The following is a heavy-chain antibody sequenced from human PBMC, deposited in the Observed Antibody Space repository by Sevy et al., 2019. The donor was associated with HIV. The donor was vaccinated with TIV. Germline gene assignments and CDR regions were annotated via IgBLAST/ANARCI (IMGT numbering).Heavy chain of an antibody. CDR1: GYTFTGYY. Sequence: ASVKVSCKASGYTFTGYYMHWVRQAPGQGLEWMGRINPNSGGTNYAQKFQGRVTMTRDTSISTAYMERSRLRSDDTAVYYCARTPARIAAAGTINWFDPWGQGTLVTVSS. D-gene: IGHD6-13*01. CDR3: ARTPARIAAAGTINWFDP. V-gene: IGHV1-2*06. CDR2: INPNSGGT. J-gene: IGHJ5*02.